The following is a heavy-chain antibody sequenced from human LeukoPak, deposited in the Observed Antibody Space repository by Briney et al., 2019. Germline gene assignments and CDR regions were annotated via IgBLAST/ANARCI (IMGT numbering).Heavy chain of an antibody. CDR2: INYSGST. CDR3: ARGAGWYDY. J-gene: IGHJ4*02. CDR1: GASISSNY. D-gene: IGHD6-19*01. Sequence: HPSETLSLTCTVSGASISSNYWSWIRQSSGKGLQWIAYINYSGSTNYNPSLKSRVTISADTSKNQLSLKVRSVTAADTAVYYCARGAGWYDYWGQGTQVTVFS. V-gene: IGHV4-59*08.